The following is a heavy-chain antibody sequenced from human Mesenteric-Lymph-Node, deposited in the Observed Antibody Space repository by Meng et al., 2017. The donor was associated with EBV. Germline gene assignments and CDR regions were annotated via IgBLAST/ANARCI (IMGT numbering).Heavy chain of an antibody. D-gene: IGHD5-24*01. CDR3: AREGQQEMATILFDY. CDR1: GGTFSSYA. CDR2: IIPVFGTA. Sequence: QLWQSGAEVKHPGYSGKVPCKATGGTFSSYAISWVRQAPGQGLDWMGGIIPVFGTAYYAQTFQGRVTFTADKSTNTAYMELTSLRSEDTAVYYCAREGQQEMATILFDYWGQGTLVTVSS. J-gene: IGHJ4*02. V-gene: IGHV1-69*06.